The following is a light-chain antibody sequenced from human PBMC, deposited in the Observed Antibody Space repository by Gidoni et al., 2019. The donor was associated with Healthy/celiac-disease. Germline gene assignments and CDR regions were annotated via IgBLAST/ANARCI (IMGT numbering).Light chain of an antibody. Sequence: SYELTQPPSVSVSPGQTASIPCSGDNLGEKYACWYQQKPGQSPVLVIYQDSKRPSGIPERFSGSNSGNTATLTISGTQAMDEADYYCQAWDSSTFVVFGGGTKLTVL. J-gene: IGLJ2*01. CDR1: NLGEKY. CDR3: QAWDSSTFVV. V-gene: IGLV3-1*01. CDR2: QDS.